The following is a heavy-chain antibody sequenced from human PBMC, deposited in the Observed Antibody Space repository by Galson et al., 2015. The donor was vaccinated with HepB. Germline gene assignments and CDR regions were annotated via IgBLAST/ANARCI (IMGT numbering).Heavy chain of an antibody. CDR3: ASVPSIAAAGTPSYYYYMDV. CDR2: INPNSGGT. J-gene: IGHJ6*03. CDR1: GYTFTGYY. D-gene: IGHD6-13*01. Sequence: SVKVSCKASGYTFTGYYMHWVRQAPGQGLEWMGWINPNSGGTNYAQKFQGRVTMTRDTSISTAYMELSRLRSDDTAVYYCASVPSIAAAGTPSYYYYMDVWGKGTTVTVSS. V-gene: IGHV1-2*02.